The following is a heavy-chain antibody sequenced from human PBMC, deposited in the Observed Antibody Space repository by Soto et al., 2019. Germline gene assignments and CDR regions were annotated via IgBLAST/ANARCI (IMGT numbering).Heavy chain of an antibody. CDR3: AGRLLWFGELLYVAHHPYYYGMDV. Sequence: SETLSLTCTVSGGSISSYYWSWIRQPPGKGLEWIGYIYYSGSTNYNPSLKSRVTMSVDTSKNQFSLKLSSVTAADTAVYYCAGRLLWFGELLYVAHHPYYYGMDVWGQGTTVTVS. J-gene: IGHJ6*02. V-gene: IGHV4-59*01. CDR2: IYYSGST. D-gene: IGHD3-10*01. CDR1: GGSISSYY.